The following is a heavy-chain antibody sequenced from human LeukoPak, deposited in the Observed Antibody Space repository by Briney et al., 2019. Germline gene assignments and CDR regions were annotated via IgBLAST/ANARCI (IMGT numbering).Heavy chain of an antibody. CDR3: AKGGGYTNHDAFDI. CDR2: ISWNSGSI. Sequence: GGSLRLSCAASGFTFDDYAMHWVRQAPGKGLESVSGISWNSGSIVYADSVKGRFTISRDNAKNSLYLQMNSLRAEDMALYYCAKGGGYTNHDAFDIWGQGTMVTVSS. V-gene: IGHV3-9*03. CDR1: GFTFDDYA. J-gene: IGHJ3*02. D-gene: IGHD5-12*01.